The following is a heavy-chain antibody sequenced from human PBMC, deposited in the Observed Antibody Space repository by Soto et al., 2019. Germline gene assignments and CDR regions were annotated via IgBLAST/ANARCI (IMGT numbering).Heavy chain of an antibody. J-gene: IGHJ4*02. V-gene: IGHV4-31*03. CDR2: IYYSGST. CDR3: ARRGVRGVRIDY. Sequence: QVQLQESGPGLVKPSQTLSLTCTVSGGSISSGGYYWSWIRQHPGKGLEWIGYIYYSGSTYYNPSLKSRVTISVDTSKNQFSLKLSAVTAADTAVYYCARRGVRGVRIDYWGQGTLVTVSS. D-gene: IGHD3-10*01. CDR1: GGSISSGGYY.